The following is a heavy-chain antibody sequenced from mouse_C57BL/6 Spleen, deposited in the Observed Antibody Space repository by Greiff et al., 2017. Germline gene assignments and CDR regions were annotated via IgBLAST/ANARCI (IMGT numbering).Heavy chain of an antibody. CDR3: ARDRITTVVDDAMDY. V-gene: IGHV1-9*01. CDR2: ILPGSGST. Sequence: QVQLQQSGAELMKPGASVKLSCKATGYTFTGYWIEWVKQRPGHGLEWIGEILPGSGSTYYTEKFKGKATFTADTSSNTAYMQLSSLTTEDSAIYYCARDRITTVVDDAMDYWGQGTSVTVSS. D-gene: IGHD1-1*01. CDR1: GYTFTGYW. J-gene: IGHJ4*01.